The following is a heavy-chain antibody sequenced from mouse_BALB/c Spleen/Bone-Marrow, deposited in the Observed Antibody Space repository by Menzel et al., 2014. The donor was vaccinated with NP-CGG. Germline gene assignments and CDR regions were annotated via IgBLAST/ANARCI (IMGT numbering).Heavy chain of an antibody. CDR3: ARDKNVGIYWYFDV. J-gene: IGHJ1*01. CDR2: IRNKVKGYTT. CDR1: GFTFTDYY. V-gene: IGHV7-3*02. Sequence: EVKLMESGGGLVQPGGSLRLSCAASGFTFTDYYISWVRQPPGKALEWLGFIRNKVKGYTTDYSASVKGRFTTSRDNSQSISYLQMNTLRAEDSATYYCARDKNVGIYWYFDVWGAGTTVTVSS.